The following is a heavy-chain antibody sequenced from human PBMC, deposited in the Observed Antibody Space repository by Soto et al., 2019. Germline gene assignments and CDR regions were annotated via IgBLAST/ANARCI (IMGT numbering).Heavy chain of an antibody. CDR2: IYATGTT. Sequence: SETLSLTCTVSGASISGFYWSWIRKSAGKGLEWIGRIYATGTTDYNPSLKSRVMMSVDTSKKQFSLKLRSVTAADTAVYYCVRDGTKSLRDWFDPWGQGISVTVSS. V-gene: IGHV4-4*07. J-gene: IGHJ5*02. D-gene: IGHD1-7*01. CDR3: VRDGTKSLRDWFDP. CDR1: GASISGFY.